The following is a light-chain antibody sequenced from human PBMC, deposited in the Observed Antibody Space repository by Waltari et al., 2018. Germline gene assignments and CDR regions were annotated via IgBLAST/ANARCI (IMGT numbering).Light chain of an antibody. J-gene: IGLJ3*02. V-gene: IGLV2-14*01. CDR1: SSDVGSYNS. Sequence: QSALTQPASVSGSPGQSITISCAGTSSDVGSYNSVPWYQHHPGKAPKLMIYEFSNWSSGVSNRFSGSKSGNTASLTISGLQAEDEADYYCSSYTSSSTLHVFGGGTKLTVL. CDR2: EFS. CDR3: SSYTSSSTLHV.